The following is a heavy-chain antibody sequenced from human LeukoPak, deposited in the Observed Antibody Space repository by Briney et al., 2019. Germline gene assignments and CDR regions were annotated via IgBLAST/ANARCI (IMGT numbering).Heavy chain of an antibody. CDR3: ASLTVTTGGGFDY. CDR1: GFSFSGYG. J-gene: IGHJ4*02. CDR2: ISYDGSNK. D-gene: IGHD4-17*01. Sequence: GGSLRLSCAASGFSFSGYGMHWVRQAPGKGLEWVAVISYDGSNKYYADSVKGRFTISRDNSKNTLYLQMNSLRAEDTAVYYCASLTVTTGGGFDYWGQGTLVTVSS. V-gene: IGHV3-30*03.